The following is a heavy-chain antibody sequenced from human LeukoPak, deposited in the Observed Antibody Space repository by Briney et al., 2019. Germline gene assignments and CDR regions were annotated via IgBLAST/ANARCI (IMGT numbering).Heavy chain of an antibody. V-gene: IGHV3-23*01. CDR3: AKELGHTLPFDC. D-gene: IGHD2-2*02. J-gene: IGHJ4*02. CDR2: MSGTGGYT. CDR1: GFTFSSYA. Sequence: PGRSLRLSCAASGFTFSSYAMSWVRQAPGKGLEWVSAMSGTGGYTYYADSVKGRFTISRDSSKNTLYLQMNSLRGEDTAIYYCAKELGHTLPFDCWGQGTLVTVSS.